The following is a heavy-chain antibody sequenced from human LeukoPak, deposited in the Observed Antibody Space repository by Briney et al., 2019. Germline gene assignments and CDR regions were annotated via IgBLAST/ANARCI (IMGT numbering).Heavy chain of an antibody. CDR2: ISGSGGST. Sequence: GGSLTLSCAASGFTFSSYAMSWVRQAPGKGLEWVSAISGSGGSTYYADSVKGRFTISRDNSKNTLYLQMNSLRAEGTAVYYCAKNNEITYYDILTGLWYFDYWGQGTLVTVSS. CDR3: AKNNEITYYDILTGLWYFDY. CDR1: GFTFSSYA. D-gene: IGHD3-9*01. V-gene: IGHV3-23*01. J-gene: IGHJ4*02.